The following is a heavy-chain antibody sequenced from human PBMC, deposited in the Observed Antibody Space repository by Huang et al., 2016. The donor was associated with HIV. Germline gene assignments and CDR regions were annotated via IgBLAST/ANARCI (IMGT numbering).Heavy chain of an antibody. J-gene: IGHJ5*02. D-gene: IGHD3-16*01. CDR3: ARDHVSGGRSLGFDP. CDR1: GGTLTSYA. CDR2: IIPIYDTP. V-gene: IGHV1-69*06. Sequence: QVQLLQSGAEVKKPGSSVKVSCKASGGTLTSYAITWVRQAPGQGLWWMGGIIPIYDTPNYAQKFQGRITITADKSTNTVYMTLSSLRSEDTAVYYCARDHVSGGRSLGFDPWGQGTLVTVSS.